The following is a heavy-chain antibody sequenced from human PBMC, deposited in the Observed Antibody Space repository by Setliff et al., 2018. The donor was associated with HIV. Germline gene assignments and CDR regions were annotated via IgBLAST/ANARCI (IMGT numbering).Heavy chain of an antibody. CDR3: ARHHIVVVTAIAPGAFDI. CDR1: GFTFSSYW. CDR2: IKQDGSEK. Sequence: GESLRLSCAASGFTFSSYWMSWVRQAPGKGLEWVANIKQDGSEKYYVDSVKGRFTISRDNAKNSLYLQMNSLRAEDTAVYYCARHHIVVVTAIAPGAFDIWGQGTMVTVSS. D-gene: IGHD2-21*02. J-gene: IGHJ3*02. V-gene: IGHV3-7*01.